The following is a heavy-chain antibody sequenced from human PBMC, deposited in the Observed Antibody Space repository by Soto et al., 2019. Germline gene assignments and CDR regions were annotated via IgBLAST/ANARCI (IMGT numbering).Heavy chain of an antibody. CDR1: GGSFSGYY. V-gene: IGHV4-34*01. Sequence: SETLSLTCAVYGGSFSGYYWSWIRQPPWKGLEWIGEINHSGSTDYNPSLKSRVTISVDTSKNQFSLKLSSVTAADTAVYYCARAALRYCSGGSCHSVRDYWAQGTLVIGSA. CDR2: INHSGST. D-gene: IGHD2-15*01. J-gene: IGHJ4*02. CDR3: ARAALRYCSGGSCHSVRDY.